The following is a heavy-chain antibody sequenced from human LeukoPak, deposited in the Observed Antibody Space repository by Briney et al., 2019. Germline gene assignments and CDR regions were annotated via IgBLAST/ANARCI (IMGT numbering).Heavy chain of an antibody. CDR2: ISGSGGST. Sequence: PGGSLRLSCAASGSTFSGYALSWVRQAPGKGLEWVSAISGSGGSTDYADSVKGRFTISRDNSKNTLYLQMNSLRAEDTAVYYCAKENYDILTGYPIDYWGQGTLVTVSS. V-gene: IGHV3-23*01. CDR3: AKENYDILTGYPIDY. CDR1: GSTFSGYA. D-gene: IGHD3-9*01. J-gene: IGHJ4*02.